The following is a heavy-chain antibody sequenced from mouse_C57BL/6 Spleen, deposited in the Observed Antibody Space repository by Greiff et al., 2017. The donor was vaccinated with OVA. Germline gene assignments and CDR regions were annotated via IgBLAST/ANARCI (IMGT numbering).Heavy chain of an antibody. CDR1: GYTFTSYW. D-gene: IGHD1-1*01. V-gene: IGHV1-55*01. J-gene: IGHJ2*01. Sequence: QVHVKQPGAELVKPGASVKMSCKASGYTFTSYWITWVKQRPGQGLEWIGDIYPGSGSTNYNEKFKSKATLTVDTSSSTAYMQLSSLTSEDSAVYYCARSAITTVVGGYFDYWGQGTTLTVSS. CDR3: ARSAITTVVGGYFDY. CDR2: IYPGSGST.